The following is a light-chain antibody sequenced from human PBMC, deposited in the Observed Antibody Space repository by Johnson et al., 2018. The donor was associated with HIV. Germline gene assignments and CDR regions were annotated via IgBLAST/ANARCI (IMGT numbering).Light chain of an antibody. CDR2: DNY. Sequence: QPVLTQPPSVSAAPGQKVTFSCSGSTSNIGNNDVSWYRHLPGTAPKLLIYDNYKRPSGIPDRFSGSKSGTSATLDITGLQTGDEADYYCGTWDSSLSVYVFATGTKVTV. CDR1: TSNIGNND. J-gene: IGLJ1*01. V-gene: IGLV1-51*01. CDR3: GTWDSSLSVYV.